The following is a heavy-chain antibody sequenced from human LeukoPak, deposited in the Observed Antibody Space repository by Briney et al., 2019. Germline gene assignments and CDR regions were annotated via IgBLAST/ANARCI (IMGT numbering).Heavy chain of an antibody. CDR2: ISSGSSSI. J-gene: IGHJ4*02. V-gene: IGHV3-48*01. CDR1: GFTFSSYS. CDR3: AKMVHTEQWLVPFDY. D-gene: IGHD6-19*01. Sequence: GGSLRLSCAASGFTFSSYSMNWVRQAPGKGLGWVSYISSGSSSIYYADSVKGRFTISRDNAKNTLYLQMNSLRAEDTAVYYCAKMVHTEQWLVPFDYWGQGTLVTVSS.